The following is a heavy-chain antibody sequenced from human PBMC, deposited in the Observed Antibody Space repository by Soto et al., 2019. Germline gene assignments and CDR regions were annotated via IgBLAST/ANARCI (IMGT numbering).Heavy chain of an antibody. Sequence: PGGSLRLSCAASGFTFSSYAMTWVRQAPGKGLEWVSAISGTGGSTYYADSVKGRFTISRDNSKNTLYLQMNSLRAEDTAVYYCAKAPDVYSSGRQSLYYYYGLDVWGQGTTVTVSS. J-gene: IGHJ6*02. V-gene: IGHV3-23*01. D-gene: IGHD6-19*01. CDR1: GFTFSSYA. CDR3: AKAPDVYSSGRQSLYYYYGLDV. CDR2: ISGTGGST.